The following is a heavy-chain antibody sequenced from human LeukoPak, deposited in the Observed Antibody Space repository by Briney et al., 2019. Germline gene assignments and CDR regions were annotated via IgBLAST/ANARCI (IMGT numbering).Heavy chain of an antibody. V-gene: IGHV4-39*01. CDR2: IYYSGST. D-gene: IGHD2-15*01. Sequence: PSETLSLTCTVSGGSISSSSHYWGWIRQPPGKGLEWIGSIYYSGSTYYNPSLKSRVTISVDTSKNQFSLKLSSVTAADTAVYYCARICSGGSCSDRTGFDPWGQGTLVTVSS. CDR1: GGSISSSSHY. J-gene: IGHJ5*02. CDR3: ARICSGGSCSDRTGFDP.